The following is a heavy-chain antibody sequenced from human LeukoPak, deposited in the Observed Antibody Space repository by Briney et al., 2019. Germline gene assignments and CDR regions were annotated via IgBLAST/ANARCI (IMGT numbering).Heavy chain of an antibody. D-gene: IGHD3-10*01. CDR1: GGSISSSGYY. Sequence: SETLSLTCTVSGGSISSSGYYGSWIRQPPGKGLEWIGYIYYSGSTNYNPSLKSRVTISVDTSKNQFSLKLSSVTAADTAVYCCARETLHYYGSGSYYGDWGQGTLVTVSS. CDR3: ARETLHYYGSGSYYGD. J-gene: IGHJ4*02. V-gene: IGHV4-61*08. CDR2: IYYSGST.